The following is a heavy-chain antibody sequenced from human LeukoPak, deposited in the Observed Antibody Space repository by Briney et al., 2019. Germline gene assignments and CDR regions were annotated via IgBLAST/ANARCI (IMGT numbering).Heavy chain of an antibody. CDR2: TNWNGGST. J-gene: IGHJ6*02. Sequence: PGGSLRLSCAASGFTFDDYGMSWVRQAPGKGLEWVSGTNWNGGSTGYADSVKGRFTISRDNAKNSLYLQMNSLRAEDTALYHCAREGLGYCSGGSCKGPYYYYGMDVWGQGTTVTVSS. CDR3: AREGLGYCSGGSCKGPYYYYGMDV. CDR1: GFTFDDYG. V-gene: IGHV3-20*01. D-gene: IGHD2-15*01.